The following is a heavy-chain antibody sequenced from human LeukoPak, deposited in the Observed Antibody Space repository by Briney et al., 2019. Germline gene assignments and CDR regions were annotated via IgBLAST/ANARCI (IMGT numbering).Heavy chain of an antibody. D-gene: IGHD5-12*01. CDR2: INWNGGST. CDR3: ARERGYSGYDYEIVGKNYYYYYYMDV. Sequence: PGGSLRLSCAASGFTFDDYGMSWVRQAPGKGLEWVSGINWNGGSTGYADSVKGRFTISRDNAKNSLYLQMNSLRAEDTALYYCARERGYSGYDYEIVGKNYYYYYYMDVWGKGTTVTVSS. J-gene: IGHJ6*03. V-gene: IGHV3-20*04. CDR1: GFTFDDYG.